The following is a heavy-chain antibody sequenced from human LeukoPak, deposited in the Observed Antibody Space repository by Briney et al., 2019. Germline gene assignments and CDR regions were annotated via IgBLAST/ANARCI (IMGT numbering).Heavy chain of an antibody. Sequence: GGSLRLSCTASGFTFGDYAMSWFRQAPGKGLEWVGFIRSKIYGETTEYAASVKGRFTISRDDSKSIAYLQMNSLKTEDTAVHYCTRDQYSSGWYDILFDYWGQGTLVTVSS. CDR3: TRDQYSSGWYDILFDY. CDR1: GFTFGDYA. V-gene: IGHV3-49*03. J-gene: IGHJ4*02. CDR2: IRSKIYGETT. D-gene: IGHD6-19*01.